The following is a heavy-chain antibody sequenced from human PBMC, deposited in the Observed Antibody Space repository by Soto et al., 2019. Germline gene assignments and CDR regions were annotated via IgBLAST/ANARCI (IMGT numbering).Heavy chain of an antibody. Sequence: QVQLQESGPGLVKPSETLSLTCTVSGGSVSSGSYYWSWIRQPPGKGLEWIGYIYYSGSTNYNPSLKSRVTISVATSKNQFSLKLSSVTAADTAVYYCARDQGRRIVRGYFSDYGMDVWGQGTTVTVSS. CDR3: ARDQGRRIVRGYFSDYGMDV. D-gene: IGHD3-22*01. CDR2: IYYSGST. CDR1: GGSVSSGSYY. V-gene: IGHV4-61*01. J-gene: IGHJ6*02.